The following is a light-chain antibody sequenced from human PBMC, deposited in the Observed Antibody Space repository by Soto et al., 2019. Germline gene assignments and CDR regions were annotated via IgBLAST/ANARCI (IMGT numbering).Light chain of an antibody. Sequence: TLMTQSPATLSVSPGDRATISCRASQSVNNNLAWYQQKLGQAPRVLIYGASTRATGIPARFTGSGSGTEFIPTITSLQYEDDAVYYCQEYNTWPWTFGQGTKVEFK. CDR1: QSVNNN. V-gene: IGKV3-15*01. CDR3: QEYNTWPWT. CDR2: GAS. J-gene: IGKJ1*01.